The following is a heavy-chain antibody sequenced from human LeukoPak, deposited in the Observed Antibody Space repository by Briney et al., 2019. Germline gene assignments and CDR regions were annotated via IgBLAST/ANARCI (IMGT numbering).Heavy chain of an antibody. CDR3: ARFEQWLSGFDP. J-gene: IGHJ5*02. V-gene: IGHV4-39*01. Sequence: SETLSLTCTVSGSSISSSSYYWGWIRQPPGKGLEWIGSIYYRGSTYYNPSLKSRVTISVDTSTNQFSLKLSSVTAADTAVYYCARFEQWLSGFDPWGQGTLVTVSS. CDR1: GSSISSSSYY. D-gene: IGHD6-19*01. CDR2: IYYRGST.